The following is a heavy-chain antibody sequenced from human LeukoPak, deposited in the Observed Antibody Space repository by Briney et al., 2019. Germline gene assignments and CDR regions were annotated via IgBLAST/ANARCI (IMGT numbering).Heavy chain of an antibody. CDR1: GGSISSGGYS. Sequence: SETLSLTCAVSGGSISSGGYSWSWIRQPPGKGLEWIGYIYYSGSTNYNPSLKSRVTISVDTSKNQFSLKLSSVTAADTAVYYCASLYSSGWYGMDVWGQGTTVTVSS. D-gene: IGHD6-19*01. CDR3: ASLYSSGWYGMDV. J-gene: IGHJ6*02. CDR2: IYYSGST. V-gene: IGHV4-61*08.